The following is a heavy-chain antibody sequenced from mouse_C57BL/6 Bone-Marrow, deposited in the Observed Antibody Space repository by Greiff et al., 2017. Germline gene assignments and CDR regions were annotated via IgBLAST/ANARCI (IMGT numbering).Heavy chain of an antibody. CDR3: ARRLWLRRRYVDV. D-gene: IGHD2-2*01. CDR2: IYPRDGST. Sequence: VKLQESGPELVKPGASVKLSCKASGYTFTSYDIHWVKQRPGQGLEWIGWIYPRDGSTKYNEKFKGKATLTVDTSSSTAYRELHSLTSEDSAVYCCARRLWLRRRYVDVWGTGTTVTVSS. CDR1: GYTFTSYD. J-gene: IGHJ1*03. V-gene: IGHV1-85*01.